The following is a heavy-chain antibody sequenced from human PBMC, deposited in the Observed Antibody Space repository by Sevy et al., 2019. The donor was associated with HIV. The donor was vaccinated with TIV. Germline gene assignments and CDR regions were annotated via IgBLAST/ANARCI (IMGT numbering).Heavy chain of an antibody. CDR2: ISFDGTNK. CDR1: GFTFSRFS. D-gene: IGHD1-1*01. V-gene: IGHV3-30*04. CDR3: ALERQSRDVAEYFQN. Sequence: GGSLRLSCAASGFTFSRFSMHWVRQAPGKGLEWVATISFDGTNKHYADSVKGRFTISRDNPKNSLYLQMNSLRPEDTAVYYCALERQSRDVAEYFQNWGQGTLVTVSS. J-gene: IGHJ1*01.